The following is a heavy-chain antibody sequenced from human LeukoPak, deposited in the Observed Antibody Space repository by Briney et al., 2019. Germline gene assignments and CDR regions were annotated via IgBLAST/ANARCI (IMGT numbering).Heavy chain of an antibody. D-gene: IGHD6-19*01. Sequence: SETLSLTCAVSGYSISSSNWWGWIRPPPGKGLEWIGYIYYSGTTYYNPSLKSRVTMSVDTSKNQFSLRLTSVTAVDTAVYYCARIIAVAGNWFDPWGQGTLVTVSS. CDR2: IYYSGTT. V-gene: IGHV4-28*01. CDR3: ARIIAVAGNWFDP. CDR1: GYSISSSNW. J-gene: IGHJ5*02.